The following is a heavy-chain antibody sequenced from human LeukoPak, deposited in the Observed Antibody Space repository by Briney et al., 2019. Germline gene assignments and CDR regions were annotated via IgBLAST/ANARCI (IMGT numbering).Heavy chain of an antibody. Sequence: SETLSLTCTVSGGSMISSSHYWGWIRQPPGKGLEWIASIYYIGTTSYNPSLKSRVTISVDTSKKQFSLKLDSVTAADTAVYYCARHRRSSSGWYGAFDIWGQGTMVTAAS. CDR1: GGSMISSSHY. CDR3: ARHRRSSSGWYGAFDI. D-gene: IGHD6-19*01. CDR2: IYYIGTT. V-gene: IGHV4-39*01. J-gene: IGHJ3*02.